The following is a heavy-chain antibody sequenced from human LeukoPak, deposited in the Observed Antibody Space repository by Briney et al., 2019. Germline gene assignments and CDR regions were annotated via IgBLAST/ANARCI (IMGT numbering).Heavy chain of an antibody. CDR2: ISSSGSTI. CDR3: ARDDYDFWSGYYDY. V-gene: IGHV3-11*01. J-gene: IGHJ4*02. CDR1: VFTFSDYY. D-gene: IGHD3-3*01. Sequence: GGSLRLSCAASVFTFSDYYMSWIRQAPGKGLEWVSYISSSGSTIYYADSVKGRFTISRDNAKNSLYLQTNSLRAEDTAVYYCARDDYDFWSGYYDYWGQGTLVTVSS.